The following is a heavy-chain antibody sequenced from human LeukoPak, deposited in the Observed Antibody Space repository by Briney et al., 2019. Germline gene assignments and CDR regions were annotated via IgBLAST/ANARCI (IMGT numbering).Heavy chain of an antibody. V-gene: IGHV3-74*01. CDR2: INTDGSST. CDR3: ARAQGSVTTENWFDP. D-gene: IGHD4-17*01. CDR1: GFTFSSYW. Sequence: GGSLRLSCAASGFTFSSYWMHWVRQAPGKGLVWVSRINTDGSSTSYADSVKGRFTISRGNAKNTLYLQMNSLRAEDTAVYYCARAQGSVTTENWFDPWGQGTLVTVSS. J-gene: IGHJ5*02.